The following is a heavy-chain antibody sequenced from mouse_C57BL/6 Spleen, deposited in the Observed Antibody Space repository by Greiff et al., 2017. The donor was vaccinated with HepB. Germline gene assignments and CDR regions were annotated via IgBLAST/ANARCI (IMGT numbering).Heavy chain of an antibody. CDR1: GYTFTDYE. J-gene: IGHJ4*01. Sequence: VQLQQSGAELVRPGASVTLSCKASGYTFTDYEMHWVKQTPVHGLEWIGAIDPETGGTAYNQKFKGKAILTADKSSSTAYMELRSLTSEDSAVYYCTRIAYYSNYYAMDYWGQGTSVTVSS. CDR2: IDPETGGT. CDR3: TRIAYYSNYYAMDY. D-gene: IGHD2-5*01. V-gene: IGHV1-15*01.